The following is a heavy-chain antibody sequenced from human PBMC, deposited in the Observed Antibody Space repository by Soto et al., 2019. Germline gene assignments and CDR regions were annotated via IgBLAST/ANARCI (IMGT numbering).Heavy chain of an antibody. D-gene: IGHD2-2*01. Sequence: EVQLVESGGGVVQPGRSLRLSCSASGFTFDDYAMNWVRQAPGKGLEWVSSISWNSVNIVNADSARGRFTISRDNAKTSLHLQMNSLRAEDTALYYCTKGASTSCFSAFDLWGQGTMVTVSS. CDR2: ISWNSVNI. CDR1: GFTFDDYA. CDR3: TKGASTSCFSAFDL. V-gene: IGHV3-9*01. J-gene: IGHJ3*01.